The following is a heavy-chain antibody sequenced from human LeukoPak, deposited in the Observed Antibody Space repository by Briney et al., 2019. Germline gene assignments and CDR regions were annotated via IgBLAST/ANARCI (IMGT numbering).Heavy chain of an antibody. CDR1: GYNFTSYW. Sequence: AGESLKISCKGSGYNFTSYWIGWVRQLPGKGLEWMGIIYPGDSDTRYSPSFQGQVTISADKSISTAYLQWSSLKASDTAMYYCARHRGEAAAGKNDDAFDIWGQGTMVTVSS. J-gene: IGHJ3*02. CDR3: ARHRGEAAAGKNDDAFDI. V-gene: IGHV5-51*01. CDR2: IYPGDSDT. D-gene: IGHD6-13*01.